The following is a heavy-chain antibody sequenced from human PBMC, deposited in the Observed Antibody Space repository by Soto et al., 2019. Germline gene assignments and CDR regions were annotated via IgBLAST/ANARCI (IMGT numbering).Heavy chain of an antibody. J-gene: IGHJ4*02. CDR2: MNRDGSEK. V-gene: IGHV3-7*01. CDR3: GRDAGRRFEY. D-gene: IGHD3-10*01. CDR1: GFTFSSYW. Sequence: EVQLVESGGGLVQPGGSLRLSCAASGFTFSSYWMTWARQAPGKGLEWVASMNRDGSEKRYVDSVEGRFTISRDNAKNSRFLQMNSLSPDDTAVYYCGRDAGRRFEYWCQGSRVTVSS.